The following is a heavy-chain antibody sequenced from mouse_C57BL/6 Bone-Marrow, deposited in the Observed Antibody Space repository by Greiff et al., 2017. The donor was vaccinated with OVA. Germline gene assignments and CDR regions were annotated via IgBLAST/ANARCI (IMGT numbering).Heavy chain of an antibody. CDR1: GYTFTDYE. Sequence: QVQLQQSGAELVRPGASVTLSCKASGYTFTDYEMHWVKQTPVHGLEWIGAIDPETGGTAYNQKFKGKAILTADKSSSTAYMELRSLTSEDSAVYYCTRDLGDYYDYDVWFAYWGQGTLVTVSA. V-gene: IGHV1-15*01. D-gene: IGHD2-4*01. CDR3: TRDLGDYYDYDVWFAY. CDR2: IDPETGGT. J-gene: IGHJ3*01.